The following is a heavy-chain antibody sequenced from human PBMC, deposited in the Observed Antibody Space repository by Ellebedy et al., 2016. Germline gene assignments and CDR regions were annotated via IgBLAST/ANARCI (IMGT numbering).Heavy chain of an antibody. CDR1: GFSLSSYA. CDR3: AKEAPYGSRSYASYYYYYGMDV. Sequence: GESLKISCAASGFSLSSYAMYWVRQAPGKGLEWVSFISSNENNRYYADSVKGRFTISRDNSRNTLFLQMNSLTAEDAAVYYCAKEAPYGSRSYASYYYYYGMDVWGQGTTVTVSS. V-gene: IGHV3-30*04. J-gene: IGHJ6*02. CDR2: ISSNENNR. D-gene: IGHD3-10*01.